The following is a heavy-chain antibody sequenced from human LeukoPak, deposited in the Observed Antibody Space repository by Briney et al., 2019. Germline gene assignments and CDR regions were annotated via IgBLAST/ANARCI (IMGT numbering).Heavy chain of an antibody. V-gene: IGHV3-30-3*01. CDR3: ARVRGGVFDY. CDR1: GFTFSSYA. D-gene: IGHD3-10*01. Sequence: PGRSLRLSCAASGFTFSSYAMHWVRQAPGKGLEWVAVISYDGSNKYYADSVKGRFTISRDNSKNTLYLQMNSLRAGDTAVYYCARVRGGVFDYWGQGTLVTVSS. CDR2: ISYDGSNK. J-gene: IGHJ4*02.